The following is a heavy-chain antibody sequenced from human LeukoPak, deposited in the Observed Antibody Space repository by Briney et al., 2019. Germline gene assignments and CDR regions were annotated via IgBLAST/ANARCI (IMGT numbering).Heavy chain of an antibody. V-gene: IGHV4-39*07. CDR1: GGSISSSSYY. D-gene: IGHD3-22*01. CDR3: ARKGEVGVDYYDKDAFDI. CDR2: IYYSGST. J-gene: IGHJ3*02. Sequence: PSETLSLTCTVSGGSISSSSYYWGWIRQPPGKGLEWIGSIYYSGSTYYNPSLKSRVTISVDTSKNQFSLKLSSVTAADTAVYYCARKGEVGVDYYDKDAFDIWGQGTMVTVSS.